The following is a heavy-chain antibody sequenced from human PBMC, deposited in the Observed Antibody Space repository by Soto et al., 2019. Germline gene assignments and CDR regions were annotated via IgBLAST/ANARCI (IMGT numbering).Heavy chain of an antibody. Sequence: EVQLVESGGGLIQPGGSLRLSCAVSGFTVRANYMSWVRQAPGKGLEWVSVIYSGGTTYYDDSGKGRFIISRDISQNTLYRQRNILRAEDTAGYDCHVFRHWGQGTLVTVSS. J-gene: IGHJ4*02. CDR2: IYSGGTT. V-gene: IGHV3-53*01. CDR1: GFTVRANY. CDR3: HVFRH.